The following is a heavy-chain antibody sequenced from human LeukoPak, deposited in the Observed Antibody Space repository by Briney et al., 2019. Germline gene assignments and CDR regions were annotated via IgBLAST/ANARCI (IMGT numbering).Heavy chain of an antibody. Sequence: ASVKVSCKASGYTFTSYYMHWVRQAPGQGLEWMGIINPSGGSTSYAQKFQGRVTMTRVTSTSTVYMELSSLRSEDTAVYYCARDGTPGWNTLGNRWFDPWGQGTLVTVSS. CDR1: GYTFTSYY. V-gene: IGHV1-46*03. J-gene: IGHJ5*02. D-gene: IGHD1/OR15-1a*01. CDR3: ARDGTPGWNTLGNRWFDP. CDR2: INPSGGST.